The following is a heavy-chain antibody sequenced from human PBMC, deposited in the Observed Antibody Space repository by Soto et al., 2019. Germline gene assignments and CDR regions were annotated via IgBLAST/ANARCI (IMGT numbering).Heavy chain of an antibody. CDR1: GFTFSSYS. Sequence: ESGGGLVKPGGSLRLSCAASGFTFSSYSMNWVRQAPGKGLEWVSSISSSSSYIYYADSVKGRFTISRDNAKNSLYLQMNSLRAEDTAVYYCAREVVAALDAFDIWGQGTMVTVSS. J-gene: IGHJ3*02. CDR2: ISSSSSYI. V-gene: IGHV3-21*01. D-gene: IGHD2-15*01. CDR3: AREVVAALDAFDI.